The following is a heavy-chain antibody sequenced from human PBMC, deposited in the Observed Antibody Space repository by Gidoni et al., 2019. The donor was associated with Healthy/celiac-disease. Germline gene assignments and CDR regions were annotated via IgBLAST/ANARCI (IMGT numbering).Heavy chain of an antibody. V-gene: IGHV3-30-3*01. CDR2: ISYDGSNK. CDR3: ATGWDSGSYYLDY. CDR1: GFTFSSYA. Sequence: QVQLVESGGGVVQPGRSLRLSCAASGFTFSSYAMHWVRQAPGKGLGWVAVISYDGSNKYYADSVKGRFTISRDNSKNTLYLQMNSLRAEDTAVYYCATGWDSGSYYLDYWGQGTLVTVSS. J-gene: IGHJ4*02. D-gene: IGHD1-26*01.